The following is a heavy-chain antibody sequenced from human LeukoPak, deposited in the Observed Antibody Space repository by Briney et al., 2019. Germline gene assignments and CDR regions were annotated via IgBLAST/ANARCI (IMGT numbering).Heavy chain of an antibody. CDR3: ARVRDSIVGATNWFDP. CDR2: IYYSGST. Sequence: SETLSLTCTVSGGSISSYYWSWIRQPPGKGLEWIGYIYYSGSTNYNPSLKSRVTISVDTSKNQFSLKLSSVTAADTAVYYCARVRDSIVGATNWFDPWGQGTLVTVSS. V-gene: IGHV4-59*01. J-gene: IGHJ5*02. D-gene: IGHD1-26*01. CDR1: GGSISSYY.